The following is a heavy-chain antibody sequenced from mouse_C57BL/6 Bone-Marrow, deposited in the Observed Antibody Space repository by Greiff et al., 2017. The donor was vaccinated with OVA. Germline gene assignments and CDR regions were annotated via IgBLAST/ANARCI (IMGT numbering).Heavy chain of an antibody. CDR1: GFTFSSYG. J-gene: IGHJ3*01. D-gene: IGHD1-1*01. CDR3: ARGGDYYGSSYGAY. Sequence: EVQLVESGGDLVKPGGSLKLSCAASGFTFSSYGMSWVRQTPDKRLEWVATISSGGSYTYYPDSVKGRFTISRDNAKNTLYLQMSSLKSEDTAMYYCARGGDYYGSSYGAYWGQGTLVTVSA. V-gene: IGHV5-6*01. CDR2: ISSGGSYT.